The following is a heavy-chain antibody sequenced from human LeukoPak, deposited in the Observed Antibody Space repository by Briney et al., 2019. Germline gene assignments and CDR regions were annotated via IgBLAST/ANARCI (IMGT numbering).Heavy chain of an antibody. CDR1: GFTFSSYS. Sequence: GGSLRLSCAASGFTFSSYSMNWVRQAPGKGLEWVAFISYDGNKKDYADSVKGRFTISRDNSENTLYLQMNSLRIEDAGVYYCARPSDHYYYYFYMDVWGQGTTVTVSS. CDR2: ISYDGNKK. J-gene: IGHJ6*03. CDR3: ARPSDHYYYYFYMDV. V-gene: IGHV3-30*03.